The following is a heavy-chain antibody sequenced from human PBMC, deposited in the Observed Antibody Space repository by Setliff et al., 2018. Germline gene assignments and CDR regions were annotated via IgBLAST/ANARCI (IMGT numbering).Heavy chain of an antibody. J-gene: IGHJ4*02. CDR3: ARVPRLEWLLPTFDS. CDR1: GYTFKTYG. D-gene: IGHD3-3*01. V-gene: IGHV1-18*01. Sequence: GASVKVSCKASGYTFKTYGFTWVRQAPGQGLEWMGWISPYNGNTNSAQKFQGRVTMTTDTSTSTAYMELKSLRYDDTAVYYCARVPRLEWLLPTFDSWGQGTLVTVSS. CDR2: ISPYNGNT.